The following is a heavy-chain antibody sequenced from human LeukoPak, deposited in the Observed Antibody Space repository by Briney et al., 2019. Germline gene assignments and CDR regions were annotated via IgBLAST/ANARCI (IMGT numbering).Heavy chain of an antibody. CDR1: GFTFSSYG. J-gene: IGHJ4*02. V-gene: IGHV3-30*18. CDR2: ISYDGSNK. Sequence: AGRSLKLSCAASGFTFSSYGMHWVRQAPGKGLEWVAVISYDGSNKYYADSVKGRFTISRDNSKNTLYLQMNSLRAEVTAVYYCAKDDYGGNPTTVWGQGTLVTVSS. D-gene: IGHD4-23*01. CDR3: AKDDYGGNPTTV.